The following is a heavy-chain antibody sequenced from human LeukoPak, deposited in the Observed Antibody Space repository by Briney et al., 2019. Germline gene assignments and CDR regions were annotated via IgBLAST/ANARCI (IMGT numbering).Heavy chain of an antibody. D-gene: IGHD3-16*01. Sequence: PGGSLRLSCAASGFTVSSNYMSWVRQAAGKGLEWVGRIRNKANSYTTEYAASVKGRFTISRDDSKNSLYLQMNSLKTEDTAVYYCAQSGSYAAFDYWGQGTLVTVSS. J-gene: IGHJ4*02. CDR3: AQSGSYAAFDY. V-gene: IGHV3-72*01. CDR2: IRNKANSYTT. CDR1: GFTVSSNY.